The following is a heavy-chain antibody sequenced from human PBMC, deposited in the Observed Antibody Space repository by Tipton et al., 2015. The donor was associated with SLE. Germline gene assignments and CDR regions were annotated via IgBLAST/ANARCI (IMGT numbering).Heavy chain of an antibody. CDR2: INQDGSEN. CDR3: ARMGGNKWGREINRFDP. D-gene: IGHD3-16*01. J-gene: IGHJ5*02. V-gene: IGHV3-7*01. Sequence: GSLRLSCVDSGFRFSTFWMSWVRQGPGKGLEWVAHINQDGSENYYVDSVKGRFTISRDNAKNSMYLQMSNLTVEDTAVYYCARMGGNKWGREINRFDPWGQGTLVTVSS. CDR1: GFRFSTFW.